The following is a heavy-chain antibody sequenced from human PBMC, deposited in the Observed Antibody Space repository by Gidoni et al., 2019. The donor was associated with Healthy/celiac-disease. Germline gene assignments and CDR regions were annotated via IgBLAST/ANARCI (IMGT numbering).Heavy chain of an antibody. CDR1: GFTVSSNY. Sequence: EVQLVESGGGLVQPGGSLRLSCAASGFTVSSNYMSWVRQAPGKGLEWVSVIYSGGSTYYADSVKGRFTISRDNSKNTLYLQMNSLRAEDTAVYYCARDPIVGATFIEAFDIWGQGTMVTVSS. V-gene: IGHV3-66*01. CDR3: ARDPIVGATFIEAFDI. CDR2: IYSGGST. J-gene: IGHJ3*02. D-gene: IGHD1-26*01.